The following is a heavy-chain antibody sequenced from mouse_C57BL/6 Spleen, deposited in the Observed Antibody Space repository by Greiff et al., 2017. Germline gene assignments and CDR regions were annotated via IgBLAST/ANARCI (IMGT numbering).Heavy chain of an antibody. CDR1: GFNIKDYY. J-gene: IGHJ4*01. V-gene: IGHV14-2*01. CDR2: IDPEDGET. Sequence: VQLQQSGAELVTPGASVKLSCTASGFNIKDYYMPWVKQRTEQGLEWIGRIDPEDGETKYAPNFQGKATITADTSSNTAYLQLSSLTSEDTAVYYCAQRGGPMDYWGQGTSVTVSS. CDR3: AQRGGPMDY.